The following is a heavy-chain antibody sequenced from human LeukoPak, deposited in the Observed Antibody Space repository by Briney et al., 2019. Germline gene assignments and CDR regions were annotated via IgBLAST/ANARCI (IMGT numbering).Heavy chain of an antibody. CDR1: GFTLSSHW. CDR2: IEPDGGEK. D-gene: IGHD3-22*01. CDR3: ARVRLRSDSSGYSPFDD. J-gene: IGHJ4*02. Sequence: PGGSLRLSCAASGFTLSSHWMSWVRQAPGKGLEWVANIEPDGGEKYYVGSVKGRFTISRDNAKNSLYLQMNSLRAEDTAVYYCARVRLRSDSSGYSPFDDWGQGTLVTVSS. V-gene: IGHV3-7*01.